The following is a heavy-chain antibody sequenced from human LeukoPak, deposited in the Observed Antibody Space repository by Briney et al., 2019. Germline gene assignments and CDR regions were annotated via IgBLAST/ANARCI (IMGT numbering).Heavy chain of an antibody. D-gene: IGHD6-19*01. CDR3: AVRGAVAGFH. Sequence: GASVKVSCKASGYTFTSYDINWVRQATGRGLAWIGWMNPNSGNTGYAQKFQGRVTMSRNTSISTAYLELSSLRSEDTAVYFCAVRGAVAGFHWGQGTLVTVSS. CDR1: GYTFTSYD. CDR2: MNPNSGNT. J-gene: IGHJ4*02. V-gene: IGHV1-8*01.